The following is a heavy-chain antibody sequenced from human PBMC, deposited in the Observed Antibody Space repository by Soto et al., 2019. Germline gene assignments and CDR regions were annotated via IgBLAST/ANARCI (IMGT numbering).Heavy chain of an antibody. CDR2: IYYSGST. CDR1: GGSISSSSYY. D-gene: IGHD2-21*01. V-gene: IGHV4-39*01. J-gene: IGHJ4*02. Sequence: SETLSLTCTVSGGSISSSSYYWGWIRQPPGKGLEWIGSIYYSGSTYYNPSLKSRVTISVDTSKNQFSLKLSSVTAADTAVYYCARGGPCGGECYSPAYISNYWGQGTLVTVSS. CDR3: ARGGPCGGECYSPAYISNY.